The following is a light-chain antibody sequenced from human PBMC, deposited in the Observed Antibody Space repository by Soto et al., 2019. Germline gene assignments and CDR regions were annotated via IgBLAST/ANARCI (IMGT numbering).Light chain of an antibody. V-gene: IGKV3-15*01. CDR1: QSVRNN. CDR3: QQYNNWPRT. J-gene: IGKJ1*01. Sequence: TFMTQSPATLSVSLGERVTLSFRASQSVRNNLAWYQQKPGQAPRLLIHGATTRATGIPARFSGSGSGTEFTLTISSLQSEDFAVYYCQQYNNWPRTFGQGTKVDI. CDR2: GAT.